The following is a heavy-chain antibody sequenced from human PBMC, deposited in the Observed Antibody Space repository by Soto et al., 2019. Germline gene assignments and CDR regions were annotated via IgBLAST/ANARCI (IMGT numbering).Heavy chain of an antibody. J-gene: IGHJ4*02. CDR3: AKDWRVRSPHIVATTCFDY. CDR1: GFSFSSYW. D-gene: IGHD5-12*01. V-gene: IGHV3-7*01. CDR2: IKQDGSEK. Sequence: QPGGSLRLSCTASGFSFSSYWMTWVRQAPGKGLEWVANIKQDGSEKHYVDSVKGRFTISRDNAKNTLYLQMNSLRAEDTAVYYCAKDWRVRSPHIVATTCFDYWGQGTLVTVSS.